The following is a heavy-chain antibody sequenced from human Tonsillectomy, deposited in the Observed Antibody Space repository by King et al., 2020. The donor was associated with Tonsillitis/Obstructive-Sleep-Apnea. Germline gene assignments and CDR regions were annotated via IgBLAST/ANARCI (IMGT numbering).Heavy chain of an antibody. CDR3: THKMGEYCSTTNCSPEGYCFDY. CDR2: IYWDDDK. D-gene: IGHD2-2*01. J-gene: IGHJ4*02. Sequence: TLKESGPTLVKPTQTLTLTCTFSGFSLSTSGVGVGWIRQPPGKALEWLALIYWDDDKSYSPSLNSRLTITKDTFKNQVVLTMTNMDPVDTATYYCTHKMGEYCSTTNCSPEGYCFDYWGQGTLVTVSS. V-gene: IGHV2-5*02. CDR1: GFSLSTSGVG.